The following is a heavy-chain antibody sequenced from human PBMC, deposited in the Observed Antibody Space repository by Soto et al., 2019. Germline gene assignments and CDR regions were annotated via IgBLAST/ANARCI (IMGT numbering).Heavy chain of an antibody. J-gene: IGHJ4*02. V-gene: IGHV4-59*11. CDR1: GGSINNHY. CDR3: ARSNWYSEY. CDR2: IYYTGST. D-gene: IGHD7-27*01. Sequence: QVQLQESGPGLVKHSETLSLTYTVSGGSINNHYWSWIRQPPGKGLEWIGYIYYTGSTNYNPSLKSRVTISVDTSKNQFSLNLTSLTAADTAIYYCARSNWYSEYWGQGTLVTVSS.